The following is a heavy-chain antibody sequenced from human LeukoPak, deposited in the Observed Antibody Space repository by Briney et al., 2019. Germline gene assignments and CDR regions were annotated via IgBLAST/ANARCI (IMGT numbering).Heavy chain of an antibody. CDR2: IYYSGST. J-gene: IGHJ4*02. CDR1: GGSISSSSYY. V-gene: IGHV4-39*01. D-gene: IGHD3-16*02. CDR3: ARLTITFEGVIVPFDY. Sequence: SETLSLTCTVSGGSISSSSYYWGWVRQPPGKGLEWIGSIYYSGSTYYNPSLKSRVTISVDTSKNQFSLKLSSVTAADTAVYYCARLTITFEGVIVPFDYWGQGTLVTVSS.